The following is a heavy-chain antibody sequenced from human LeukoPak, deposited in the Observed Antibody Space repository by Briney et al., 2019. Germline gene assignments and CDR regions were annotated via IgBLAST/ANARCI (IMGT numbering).Heavy chain of an antibody. CDR3: ATRDISSGWSFDY. CDR2: IHTSGST. Sequence: SETLSLTCTVSSGSINNYHWSRLRQPAGKGLEWIGQIHTSGSTNYNPPLKSRVTMSIDTPENQFSLTIRSVTAADTAVYYCATRDISSGWSFDYWGQGTLVTVSS. V-gene: IGHV4-4*07. D-gene: IGHD6-19*01. CDR1: SGSINNYH. J-gene: IGHJ4*02.